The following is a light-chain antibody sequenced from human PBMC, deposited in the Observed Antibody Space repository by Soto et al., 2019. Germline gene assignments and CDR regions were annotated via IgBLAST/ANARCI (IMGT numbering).Light chain of an antibody. CDR2: NNN. CDR3: QSYDNSLTEWV. V-gene: IGLV1-44*01. J-gene: IGLJ3*02. CDR1: TSNIGSKT. Sequence: QSVLTQPPSASGTPGQRVTISCSGSTSNIGSKTVSWYQQLPGSAPRVLIYNNNERPSGVPDRFSGSKSGTSASLAISGLQSEDEADYYCQSYDNSLTEWVFGGGTKLTVL.